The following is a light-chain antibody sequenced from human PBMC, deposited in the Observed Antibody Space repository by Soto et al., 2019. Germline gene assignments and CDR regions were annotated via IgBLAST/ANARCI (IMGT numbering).Light chain of an antibody. V-gene: IGKV1-39*01. Sequence: DIQMTQSPSSLSASVGDRVTITCRASQNINNYLNWYQQKPGKAPNLLIYSTSNLQSGVPSRFSGSGSGTDFTLTISSLQPEDFASYYCQQSYSTPLTFGRGTKVEI. CDR3: QQSYSTPLT. CDR1: QNINNY. J-gene: IGKJ4*01. CDR2: STS.